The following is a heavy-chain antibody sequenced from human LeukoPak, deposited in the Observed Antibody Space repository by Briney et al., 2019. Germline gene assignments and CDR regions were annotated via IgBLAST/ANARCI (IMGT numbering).Heavy chain of an antibody. J-gene: IGHJ4*02. CDR1: GYTFTSYY. D-gene: IGHD6-19*01. CDR3: ARDYDMSGREGYSSGWYVGSCIY. V-gene: IGHV1-46*01. Sequence: ASVKVSCKASGYTFTSYYMHWVRQAPGQGLEWMGIINPSGGSTSYAQKFQGRVTMTRDTSTSTVYMELSSLRSEDTTVYYCARDYDMSGREGYSSGWYVGSCIYWGQGTLVTVSS. CDR2: INPSGGST.